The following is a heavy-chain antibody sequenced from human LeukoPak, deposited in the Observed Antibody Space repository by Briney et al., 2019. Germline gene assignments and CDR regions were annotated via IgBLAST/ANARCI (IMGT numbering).Heavy chain of an antibody. Sequence: GGSLRLSCEVSGFTLSNAWIHWVRQAPGKGLEWVGRMKSEASGGTPDYAAPVIGRFTISRDDSKNTLYLQMNSLKTEDGGVYYCTSDFGWGQGTTVSVS. CDR3: TSDFG. CDR2: MKSEASGGTP. CDR1: GFTLSNAW. D-gene: IGHD3-10*01. J-gene: IGHJ3*01. V-gene: IGHV3-15*01.